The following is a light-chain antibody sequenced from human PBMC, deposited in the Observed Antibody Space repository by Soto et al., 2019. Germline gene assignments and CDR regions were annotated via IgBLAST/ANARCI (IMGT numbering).Light chain of an antibody. CDR1: TSNVGKNF. V-gene: IGLV1-51*01. J-gene: IGLJ2*01. CDR2: DNN. Sequence: QSVLTQSPSVSAAPGQRVTISCSGSTSNVGKNFVSWYQQLPGAAPKLLFYDNNKRPSGIPDRFSVSKSGTSATLGITGLQTGYEADYYCATWDKSLSVVVFGGGTKLTVL. CDR3: ATWDKSLSVVV.